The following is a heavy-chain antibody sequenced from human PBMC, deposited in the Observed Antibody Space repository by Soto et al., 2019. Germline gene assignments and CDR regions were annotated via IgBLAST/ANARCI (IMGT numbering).Heavy chain of an antibody. D-gene: IGHD3-10*01. CDR2: INHSGST. J-gene: IGHJ4*02. Sequence: PSETLSLTCAVYGGSFSGYYWSWIRQPPGKGLEWIGEINHSGSTNYNPSLKSRVTISVDTSKNQFSLKLSSVTAADTAVYYCARLWYGELLQYFDYWGQGTLVTVSS. CDR1: GGSFSGYY. V-gene: IGHV4-34*01. CDR3: ARLWYGELLQYFDY.